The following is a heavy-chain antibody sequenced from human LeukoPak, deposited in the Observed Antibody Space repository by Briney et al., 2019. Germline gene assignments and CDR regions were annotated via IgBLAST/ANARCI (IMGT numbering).Heavy chain of an antibody. CDR2: ISWDGGST. CDR1: GFTFDDYA. V-gene: IGHV3-43D*03. J-gene: IGHJ6*03. CDR3: AKDSGKNYYYYMGV. Sequence: GGALRLSCAASGFTFDDYAMHWVRQAPGKGLEWVSLISWDGGSTYYADSVKGRFTISRDNSKNSLYLQMNSLRAEDTALYYCAKDSGKNYYYYMGVWGKGTTVTVSS. D-gene: IGHD1-1*01.